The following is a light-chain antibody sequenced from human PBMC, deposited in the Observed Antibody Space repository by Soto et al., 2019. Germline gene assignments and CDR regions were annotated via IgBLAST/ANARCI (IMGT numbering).Light chain of an antibody. CDR2: DAS. CDR1: QSVSNY. V-gene: IGKV3-11*01. Sequence: EIVLTQSPATLSLSPGERATLSCRASQSVSNYLAWYQQKPGQAPRLLIYDASNTATGIPARFSGSGSGTNFTLTISSREPEDCAVYYCQQRSNWPQYTFGQGKKLEIK. CDR3: QQRSNWPQYT. J-gene: IGKJ2*01.